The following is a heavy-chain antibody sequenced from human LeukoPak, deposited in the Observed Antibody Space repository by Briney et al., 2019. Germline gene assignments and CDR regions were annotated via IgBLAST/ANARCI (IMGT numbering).Heavy chain of an antibody. J-gene: IGHJ4*02. V-gene: IGHV1-18*01. D-gene: IGHD2-2*01. Sequence: ASVKVSCKASGYNFTNYAMNWVRQAPGQGLEWMGWISAYNGNTNYAQKLQGRVTMTTDTSTSTAYMELRSLRSDDTAVYYCARVSDVVVPAANPFDYWGQGTLVTVSS. CDR1: GYNFTNYA. CDR3: ARVSDVVVPAANPFDY. CDR2: ISAYNGNT.